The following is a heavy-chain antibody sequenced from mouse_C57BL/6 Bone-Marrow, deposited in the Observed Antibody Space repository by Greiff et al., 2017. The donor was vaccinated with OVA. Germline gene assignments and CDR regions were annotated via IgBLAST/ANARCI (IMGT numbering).Heavy chain of an antibody. J-gene: IGHJ1*03. CDR1: GYTFTSYW. D-gene: IGHD2-4*01. CDR2: IYPGSGST. Sequence: QVQLQQPGAELVKPGASVKMPCKASGYTFTSYWITWVKQRPGQGLEWIGDIYPGSGSTNYNEKFKSKATLTVDTSSSTAYMQLSSLTSEDSAVYYCARGDYGVPWYFDVWGTGTTVTVSS. V-gene: IGHV1-55*01. CDR3: ARGDYGVPWYFDV.